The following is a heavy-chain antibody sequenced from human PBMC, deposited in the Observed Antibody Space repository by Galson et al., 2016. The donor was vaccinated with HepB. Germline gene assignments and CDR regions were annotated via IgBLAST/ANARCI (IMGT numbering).Heavy chain of an antibody. V-gene: IGHV4-31*03. J-gene: IGHJ5*02. CDR3: ARGSNCSGGRCFWFDP. CDR1: GGSISSGGYY. Sequence: TLSLTCTVPGGSISSGGYYWTWIRQHPGEGLEWIGYIYYSGSTYYNSSLKSRVIISVDTSKNQFSLMLGSVTAADTAIYYCARGSNCSGGRCFWFDPWGQGTLVTVSS. CDR2: IYYSGST. D-gene: IGHD2-15*01.